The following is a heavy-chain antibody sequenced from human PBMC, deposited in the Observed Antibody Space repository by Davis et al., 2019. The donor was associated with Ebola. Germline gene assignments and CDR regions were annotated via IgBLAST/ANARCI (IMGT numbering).Heavy chain of an antibody. J-gene: IGHJ5*02. V-gene: IGHV1-2*02. CDR2: INPNSGGT. CDR3: ARDRPAAIRSVNWFDP. CDR1: GYTFTGYY. D-gene: IGHD2-2*02. Sequence: ASVKVSCKASGYTFTGYYMHWVRQAPGQGLEGMGWINPNSGGTNYAQKFQGRVTMTRDTSISTAYMGLSRLRSDDTAVCYCARDRPAAIRSVNWFDPWGQGTLVTVSS.